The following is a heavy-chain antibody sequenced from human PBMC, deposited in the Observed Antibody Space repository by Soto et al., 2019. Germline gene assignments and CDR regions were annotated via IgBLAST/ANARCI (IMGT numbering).Heavy chain of an antibody. CDR1: GFTFTGYW. Sequence: EVHLGESGGGLVQPRGSLRLCCAASGFTFTGYWMSWVRQAPGKGLEWVATIKLDGSEKSYVDSVRGLFTISRDVAKRSLYLQLNTLRADDTAVYYCERISFGPYYHYYYMDGWGRGTTVTVSS. J-gene: IGHJ6*03. V-gene: IGHV3-7*01. CDR2: IKLDGSEK. CDR3: ERISFGPYYHYYYMDG. D-gene: IGHD1-20*01.